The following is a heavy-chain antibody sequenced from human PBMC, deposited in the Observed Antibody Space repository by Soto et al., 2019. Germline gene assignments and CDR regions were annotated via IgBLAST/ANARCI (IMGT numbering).Heavy chain of an antibody. CDR1: GYTFTSYG. CDR3: ARDLAYCGGDCYSYAY. J-gene: IGHJ4*02. V-gene: IGHV1-18*01. Sequence: QVQLVQSGAEVKKPGASVKVSCKASGYTFTSYGISWVRQAPGQGLEWMGWISAYNGNTNYAQKLQGRVTMTTDTXTXXAYMELRSLRSDDTAVYYCARDLAYCGGDCYSYAYWGQGTLVTVSS. D-gene: IGHD2-21*02. CDR2: ISAYNGNT.